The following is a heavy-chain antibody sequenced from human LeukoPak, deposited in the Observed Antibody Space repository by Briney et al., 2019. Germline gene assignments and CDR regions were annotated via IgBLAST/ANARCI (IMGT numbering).Heavy chain of an antibody. CDR2: ISSSSTYI. CDR3: VRDPLGGHFDY. CDR1: GFTFSSYG. Sequence: GGSLRLSCAASGFTFSSYGLNWVRQAPGKGLEWVSSISSSSTYIYYADSVKGRFTISRDNAKNSLHLQMTSLRAEDTAIYYCVRDPLGGHFDYWGQGTLVTVSS. J-gene: IGHJ4*02. V-gene: IGHV3-21*01.